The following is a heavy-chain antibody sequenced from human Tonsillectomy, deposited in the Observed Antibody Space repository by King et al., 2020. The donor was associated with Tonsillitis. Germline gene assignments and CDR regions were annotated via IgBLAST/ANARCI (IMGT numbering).Heavy chain of an antibody. V-gene: IGHV1-18*01. Sequence: VQLVESGAEVKKPGASVKVSCKASGYTFTSYGISWVRQAPGQGLEWMGWISAYNGNTNYAQKLQGRVTMTTDTSTSTAYMELRSLRSDDTAVYYCARVPGVVLIYYDSSGSSAFDIWGQGTMVTVSS. D-gene: IGHD3-22*01. CDR1: GYTFTSYG. CDR2: ISAYNGNT. J-gene: IGHJ3*02. CDR3: ARVPGVVLIYYDSSGSSAFDI.